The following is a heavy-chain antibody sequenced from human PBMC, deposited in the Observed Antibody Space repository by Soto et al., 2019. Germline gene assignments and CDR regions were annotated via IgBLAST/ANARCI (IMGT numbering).Heavy chain of an antibody. J-gene: IGHJ6*02. D-gene: IGHD2-15*01. V-gene: IGHV2-5*02. Sequence: QITLRESGPPLVKPTQTRTLTCTFSAFSLSTSEVGVAWIRQPPGKALEWLALIYWDDDKRYSPSLKGRDTITKDTSKNQVVLTMTNMAPADTATYYCAHKGGRGAGMDVWGQGTTVTVSS. CDR1: AFSLSTSEVG. CDR3: AHKGGRGAGMDV. CDR2: IYWDDDK.